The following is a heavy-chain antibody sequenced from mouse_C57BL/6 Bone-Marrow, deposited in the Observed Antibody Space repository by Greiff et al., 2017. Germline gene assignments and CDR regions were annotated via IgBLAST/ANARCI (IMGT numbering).Heavy chain of an antibody. Sequence: QVQLQQPGAELVKPGASVKLSCKASGYTFTSYWMQWVKQRPGQGLEWIGEIVPSDSYTNYNQKFKGKGTLTVDTSSSTAYMQLSSLTSEDSAVYYCARSGLLLSFPYWYFDVWGTGTTVTVSS. CDR1: GYTFTSYW. D-gene: IGHD2-3*01. V-gene: IGHV1-50*01. CDR3: ARSGLLLSFPYWYFDV. J-gene: IGHJ1*03. CDR2: IVPSDSYT.